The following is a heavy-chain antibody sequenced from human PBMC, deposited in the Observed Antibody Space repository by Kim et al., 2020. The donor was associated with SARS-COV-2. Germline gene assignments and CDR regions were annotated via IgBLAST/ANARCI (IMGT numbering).Heavy chain of an antibody. V-gene: IGHV1-24*01. Sequence: QKFQGRGTMTEDTSTDTAYMELSSLRSEDTAVYYCATALLLWFGNIEFDYWGQGTLVTVSS. CDR3: ATALLLWFGNIEFDY. J-gene: IGHJ4*02. D-gene: IGHD3-10*01.